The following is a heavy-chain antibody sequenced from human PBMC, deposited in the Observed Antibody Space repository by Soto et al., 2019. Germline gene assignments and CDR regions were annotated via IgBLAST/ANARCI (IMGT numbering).Heavy chain of an antibody. CDR2: IYYSGSS. CDR3: ARAYGRNCFDH. CDR1: GGSISSYY. J-gene: IGHJ5*02. D-gene: IGHD4-17*01. Sequence: SETLSLTCTVSGGSISSYYRSWIRQPPGKGLEWIGYIYYSGSSNYNPSVKRQVAITGETHKNKFSLKLSSATAADTAVYYCARAYGRNCFDHWGQGTLVIVS. V-gene: IGHV4-59*01.